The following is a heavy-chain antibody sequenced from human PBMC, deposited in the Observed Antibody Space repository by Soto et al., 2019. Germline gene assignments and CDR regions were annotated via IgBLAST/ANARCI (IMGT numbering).Heavy chain of an antibody. CDR2: MNPNGGDT. V-gene: IGHV1-8*01. D-gene: IGHD3-16*01. CDR1: GYNFPNFH. Sequence: QVQLVQSGAEVRKPGASVKVSCKASGYNFPNFHIIWVRQAPGQGLEWMGWMNPNGGDTGYAQKFQXXXXXXXXXXXXXXXXXXXXLTSDDTAVYYCARGLGGFGGLILLYYFDYWGQGTLVTVSS. J-gene: IGHJ4*02. CDR3: ARGLGGFGGLILLYYFDY.